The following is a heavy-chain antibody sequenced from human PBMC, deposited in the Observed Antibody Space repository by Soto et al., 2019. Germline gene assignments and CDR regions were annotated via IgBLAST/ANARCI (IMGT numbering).Heavy chain of an antibody. V-gene: IGHV1-69*01. CDR1: GGTFSSYA. CDR2: IIPIFGTA. Sequence: QVQLVQSGAEVKKPGSSVKVSCKASGGTFSSYAISWVRQAPGQGLEWMGGIIPIFGTANYAQKFQGRVTITADESTSTAYMELSSLRSEDTAVYYCARGPNTMVRVGADWYFDLWGRGTLVTVSS. D-gene: IGHD3-10*01. CDR3: ARGPNTMVRVGADWYFDL. J-gene: IGHJ2*01.